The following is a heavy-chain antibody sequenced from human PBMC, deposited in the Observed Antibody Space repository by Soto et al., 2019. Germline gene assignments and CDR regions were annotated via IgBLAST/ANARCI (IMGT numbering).Heavy chain of an antibody. V-gene: IGHV1-69*06. CDR3: ATGFWIGPSANYFDY. CDR1: GGSFSTYA. D-gene: IGHD3-3*01. CDR2: IIPLFGTE. Sequence: QVHLVQSWAEVKKPGSSVKVSCKASGGSFSTYAINWLRQAPGQGLEWMGGIIPLFGTENYAQNFQDRFTFTADKSTTTAYMEVRSLTSEDTAVYYCATGFWIGPSANYFDYWGQGTLVTVSS. J-gene: IGHJ4*01.